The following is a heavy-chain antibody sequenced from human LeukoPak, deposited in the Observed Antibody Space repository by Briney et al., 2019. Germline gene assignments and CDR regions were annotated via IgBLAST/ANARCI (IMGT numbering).Heavy chain of an antibody. V-gene: IGHV4-4*02. J-gene: IGHJ4*02. CDR3: ARVAQLRFLEWSQYYFDY. CDR2: IYHSGST. CDR1: GGSISSSNW. Sequence: SETLSLTCAVSGGSISSSNWWSWVRQPPGKGLEWIGEIYHSGSTNYNPSLKSRVTISVDKSKNQFSLKLSSVTAADTAVYYCARVAQLRFLEWSQYYFDYWGQGTLVTVSS. D-gene: IGHD3-3*01.